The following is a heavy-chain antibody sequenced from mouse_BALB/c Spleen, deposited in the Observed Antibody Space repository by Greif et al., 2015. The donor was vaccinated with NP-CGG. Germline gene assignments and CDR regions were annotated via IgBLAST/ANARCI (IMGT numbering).Heavy chain of an antibody. CDR3: ATYYGSSYGFAY. CDR1: GFNIKDTY. Sequence: DVQLQESGAELVKPGASVKLSCTASGFNIKDTYMHWVKRRPEQGLEWIGRIDPANGNTKYDPKFQGKATITADTSSNTAYLQLSSLTSEDTAVYYCATYYGSSYGFAYWGQGTLVTVSA. CDR2: IDPANGNT. V-gene: IGHV14-3*02. J-gene: IGHJ3*01. D-gene: IGHD1-1*01.